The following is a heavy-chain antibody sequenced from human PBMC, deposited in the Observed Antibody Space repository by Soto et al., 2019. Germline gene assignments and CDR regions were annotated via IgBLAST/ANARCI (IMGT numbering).Heavy chain of an antibody. J-gene: IGHJ3*02. Sequence: QVQLVQSGAEVKKPGASVKVSCKASGYTFTSYYMHWVRQAPGQGLEWMGIINPSGGSTSYAQKFQGRVTMTRDTSTSTVYIELSSLRSEDTAVYYCAINRYYYDSSGYSLAAFDIWGQGTMVTVSS. CDR2: INPSGGST. CDR1: GYTFTSYY. D-gene: IGHD3-22*01. CDR3: AINRYYYDSSGYSLAAFDI. V-gene: IGHV1-46*01.